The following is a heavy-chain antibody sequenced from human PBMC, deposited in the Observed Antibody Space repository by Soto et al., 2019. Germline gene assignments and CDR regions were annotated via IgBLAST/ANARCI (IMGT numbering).Heavy chain of an antibody. V-gene: IGHV1-24*01. Sequence: ASLKVSCKISGHTLTELSIHWVRQAPGKGLEWMGGFDPEGGEAIYAQKWHGRVTVTEDTVTGTAYMELRGLRSDDTAVYYCARDGLNVVVPAVNTYYYGMDVWGQGTTVTVSS. CDR2: FDPEGGEA. CDR3: ARDGLNVVVPAVNTYYYGMDV. J-gene: IGHJ6*02. D-gene: IGHD2-2*01. CDR1: GHTLTELS.